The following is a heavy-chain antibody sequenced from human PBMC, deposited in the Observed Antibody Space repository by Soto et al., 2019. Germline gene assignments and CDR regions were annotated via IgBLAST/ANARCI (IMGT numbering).Heavy chain of an antibody. Sequence: ETLSLTCGVSGFSFSNGYSGGWVRQPPGTGLEWIGNFHHSGSPSYNPSLKSRVTISVDTSKNHSFLNLTSLTAADTAVYNCARAPRVPAVTGRSAFDIWGQGTMVTVSS. J-gene: IGHJ3*02. D-gene: IGHD2-2*01. CDR2: FHHSGSP. CDR3: ARAPRVPAVTGRSAFDI. V-gene: IGHV4-38-2*01. CDR1: GFSFSNGYS.